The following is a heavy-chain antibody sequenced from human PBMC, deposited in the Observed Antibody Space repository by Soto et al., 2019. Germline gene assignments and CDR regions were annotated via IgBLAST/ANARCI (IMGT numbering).Heavy chain of an antibody. CDR2: IYYSGST. D-gene: IGHD2-8*01. CDR1: GGSISSYY. CDR3: ARDSCTNGVCYNRYYYYGMDV. J-gene: IGHJ6*02. V-gene: IGHV4-59*01. Sequence: SETLSLTCTVSGGSISSYYWSWIRQPPGKGLERIGYIYYSGSTNYNPSLKSRVTISVDTSKNQFSLKLSSLRSEDTAVYYCARDSCTNGVCYNRYYYYGMDVWGQGTTVTVSS.